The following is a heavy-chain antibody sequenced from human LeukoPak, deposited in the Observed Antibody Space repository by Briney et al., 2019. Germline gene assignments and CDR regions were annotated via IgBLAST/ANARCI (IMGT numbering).Heavy chain of an antibody. CDR3: ARLPSSSWLNWFDP. Sequence: SETLSLTCTVSGGSISSSSYYWGWIRQPPGKGLEWIGSIYFSRNPYYNPSLKSRVTVSVDTSKNQFSLKLSSVTAADTAVYYCARLPSSSWLNWFDPWGQGTLVTVSS. CDR1: GGSISSSSYY. D-gene: IGHD6-13*01. CDR2: IYFSRNP. V-gene: IGHV4-39*01. J-gene: IGHJ5*02.